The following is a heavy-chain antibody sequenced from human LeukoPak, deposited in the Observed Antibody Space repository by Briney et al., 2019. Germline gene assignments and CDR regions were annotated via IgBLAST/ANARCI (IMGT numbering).Heavy chain of an antibody. CDR3: AKATATVTTLSAFDY. V-gene: IGHV3-43*01. J-gene: IGHJ4*02. CDR1: GFTFDDHT. D-gene: IGHD4-17*01. Sequence: GGSLRLSCAASGFTFDDHTMYWVRQTPGKGLEWVSLINWDGGVTYYMDSVKGRFTISRDNSKNSLYLQMISLRTEDTAMYYCAKATATVTTLSAFDYWGRGTLVTVSS. CDR2: INWDGGVT.